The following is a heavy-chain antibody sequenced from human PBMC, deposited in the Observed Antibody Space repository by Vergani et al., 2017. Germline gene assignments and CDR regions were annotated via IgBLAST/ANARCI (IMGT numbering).Heavy chain of an antibody. J-gene: IGHJ4*02. CDR3: EIVTDYYDSSGYYLDY. Sequence: QVQLVQSGSEVRKPGASVKVSCQVSGYSLTELTIHWVRQAPGKGLEWMGGFDPEHGEVTFAHHIQGRVTMTEDRSTDTAYMELSSLRPKDTALYYCEIVTDYYDSSGYYLDYWGQGTLVTVSS. CDR1: GYSLTELT. CDR2: FDPEHGEV. V-gene: IGHV1-24*01. D-gene: IGHD3-22*01.